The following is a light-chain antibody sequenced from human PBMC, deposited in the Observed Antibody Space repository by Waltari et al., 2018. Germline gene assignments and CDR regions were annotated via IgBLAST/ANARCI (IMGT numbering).Light chain of an antibody. CDR2: TNN. CDR3: AVWDDSLNVV. V-gene: IGLV1-44*01. CDR1: SPTIGRNT. Sequence: QSVVTQAPSASGTPGQRVTISCSGSSPTIGRNTLNWYQQLPGTAPKLVIYTNNQRPSGVPDRFSGSKSGTSASLAISGLQSEDEADYYCAVWDDSLNVVFGGGTKLTVL. J-gene: IGLJ2*01.